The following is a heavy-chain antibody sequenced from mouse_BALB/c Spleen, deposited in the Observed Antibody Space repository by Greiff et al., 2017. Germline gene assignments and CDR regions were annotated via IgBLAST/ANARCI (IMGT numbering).Heavy chain of an antibody. D-gene: IGHD1-2*01. CDR3: AITLLRPWFAY. CDR2: INPSSGYT. CDR1: GYTFTSYT. J-gene: IGHJ3*01. V-gene: IGHV1-4*01. Sequence: QVQLKQSGAELARPGASVKMSCKASGYTFTSYTMHWVKQRPGQGLEWIGYINPSSGYTNYNQKFKDKATLTADKSSSTAYMQLSSLTSEDSAVYYCAITLLRPWFAYWGQGTLVTVSA.